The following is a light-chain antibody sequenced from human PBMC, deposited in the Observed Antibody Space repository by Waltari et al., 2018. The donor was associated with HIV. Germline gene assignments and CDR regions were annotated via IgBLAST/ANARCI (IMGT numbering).Light chain of an antibody. CDR1: SSDIATY. J-gene: IGLJ3*02. V-gene: IGLV2-14*01. CDR2: DAK. CDR3: ASYTRTSTVV. Sequence: QSALTQPASVSGSLGQSITISCIGTSSDIATYVSWYQHHPDNAPRLVIYDAKTRPSGIPLRFSGSKSGNTASLTISGLQAEDEADYYCASYTRTSTVVFGGGTKVTVL.